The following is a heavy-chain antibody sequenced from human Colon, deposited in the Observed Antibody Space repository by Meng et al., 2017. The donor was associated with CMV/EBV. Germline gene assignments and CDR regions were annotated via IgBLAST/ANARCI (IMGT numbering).Heavy chain of an antibody. CDR3: ARSSGPSVGGLEYFHH. Sequence: GSLRLSCSVSGGSIRTHFWNWIRQAPGKRPEWIAYIYYTGKTNSNPSLKGRVSISLDTSKNQLSLNLDSVTAADTAVYYCARSSGPSVGGLEYFHHWGQGTLVTVSS. D-gene: IGHD2-15*01. V-gene: IGHV4-59*11. CDR2: IYYTGKT. CDR1: GGSIRTHF. J-gene: IGHJ1*01.